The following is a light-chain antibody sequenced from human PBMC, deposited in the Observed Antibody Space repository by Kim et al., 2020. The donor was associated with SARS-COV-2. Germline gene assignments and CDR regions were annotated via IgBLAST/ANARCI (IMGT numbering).Light chain of an antibody. V-gene: IGKV1-5*03. Sequence: SVGDRVTITCRASQGISSWLAWYQQNPGKAPQLLIYKASNLNSGVPSRFSGSGSGTDFTLTINSLQPDDFATYYCLQYNSYWGTFGQGTKVDIK. J-gene: IGKJ1*01. CDR2: KAS. CDR1: QGISSW. CDR3: LQYNSYWGT.